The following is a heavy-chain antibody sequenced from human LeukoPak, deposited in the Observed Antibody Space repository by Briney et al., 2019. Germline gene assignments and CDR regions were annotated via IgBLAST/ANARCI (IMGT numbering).Heavy chain of an antibody. CDR1: GFTVSSNY. J-gene: IGHJ4*02. V-gene: IGHV3-53*01. D-gene: IGHD4-23*01. CDR3: AKINGGPVDY. CDR2: LYSGGST. Sequence: GGSLRLSCAASGFTVSSNYMSWVRQAPGKGLELVSLLYSGGSTYYADSVKGRFTISRDNSKNTLYLQMNSLRAEDTALYYCAKINGGPVDYWGQGTLVTVSS.